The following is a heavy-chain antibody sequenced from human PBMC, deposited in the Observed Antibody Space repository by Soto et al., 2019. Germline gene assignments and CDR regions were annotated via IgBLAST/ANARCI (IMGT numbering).Heavy chain of an antibody. D-gene: IGHD3-22*01. CDR1: GLNFDDSA. Sequence: EVQLVESGGALVQPGRSLRLSSVASGLNFDDSAMNWVRQVPGKGLEWVSGITWNSGHTLYADSVKGRFTISRDNAKKSLYLELNSLRPEDRALYYCAKGRSSMIVVVMDYWGQGTPVTVSS. V-gene: IGHV3-9*01. J-gene: IGHJ4*02. CDR2: ITWNSGHT. CDR3: AKGRSSMIVVVMDY.